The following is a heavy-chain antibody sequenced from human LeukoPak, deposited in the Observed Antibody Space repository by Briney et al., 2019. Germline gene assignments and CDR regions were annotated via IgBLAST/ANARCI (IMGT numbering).Heavy chain of an antibody. D-gene: IGHD6-6*01. CDR3: ATVAGSSLSRNYFDP. CDR1: GFNFDDYA. J-gene: IGHJ5*02. CDR2: ISWNSANI. Sequence: PWGSLRLSCAASGFNFDDYAMHWVRQPPGKGLEWVSGISWNSANIGYADSVKGRFTISRDNAKNSLYLQMNSLRDEDSAFYYCATVAGSSLSRNYFDPWGQGTLVTVSS. V-gene: IGHV3-9*01.